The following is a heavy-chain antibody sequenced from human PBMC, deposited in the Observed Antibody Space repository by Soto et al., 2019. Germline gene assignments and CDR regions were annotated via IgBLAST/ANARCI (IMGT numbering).Heavy chain of an antibody. CDR3: ARDPVAAAGPGGWYFDL. Sequence: ASVKVSCKASGYTFTSYGISWVRQAPGQGLEWMGWISAYNGNTNYAQKLQGRVTMTTDTSTSTAYMELSSLRSEDTAVYYFARDPVAAAGPGGWYFDLWGRGTLVTVPS. V-gene: IGHV1-18*01. CDR1: GYTFTSYG. CDR2: ISAYNGNT. J-gene: IGHJ2*01. D-gene: IGHD6-13*01.